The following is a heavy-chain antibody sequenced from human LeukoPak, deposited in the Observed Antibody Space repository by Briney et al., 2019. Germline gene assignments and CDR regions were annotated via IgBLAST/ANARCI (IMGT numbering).Heavy chain of an antibody. J-gene: IGHJ6*03. CDR1: GFTFSSYS. D-gene: IGHD3-9*01. V-gene: IGHV3-21*01. CDR3: ARDRSYYDILTGYSGYYMDV. Sequence: KTGGSLRLSCAASGFTFSSYSMNWVRQAPGKGLEWVSSISSGSTYIFYADSVKGRFTISRDNAKNSLYLQMNSLRAEDTAVYYCARDRSYYDILTGYSGYYMDVWGKGTTVTVSS. CDR2: ISSGSTYI.